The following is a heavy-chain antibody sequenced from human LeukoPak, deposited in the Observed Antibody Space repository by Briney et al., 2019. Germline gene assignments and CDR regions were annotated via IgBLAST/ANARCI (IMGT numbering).Heavy chain of an antibody. CDR3: SKGGHFDY. CDR1: GLPFGDYT. Sequence: PGRSLRLSCTASGLPFGDYTMSWGRQAPGKGLEWVGFIRSKVSGGTTEYAASVKGRFTISRDDSKNIAYLQMNSLETDDTAVYYCSKGGHFDYWGQGTLVTVSS. CDR2: IRSKVSGGTT. D-gene: IGHD2-15*01. V-gene: IGHV3-49*04. J-gene: IGHJ4*02.